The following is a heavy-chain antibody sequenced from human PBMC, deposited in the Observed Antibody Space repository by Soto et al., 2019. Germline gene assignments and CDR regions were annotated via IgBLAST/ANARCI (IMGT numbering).Heavy chain of an antibody. CDR1: LYIFTIYL. D-gene: IGHD3-16*01. V-gene: IGHV5-10-1*01. CDR2: IDPSDSYT. Sequence: SLNISFNISLYIFTIYLISWVRQMPGKGLEFIGRIDPSDSYTNYSPSFQGHVTISADKSISTAYLQWSSLKASDTAMYYCARHMITFGGVMPLDYWGQGTLVTVSS. CDR3: ARHMITFGGVMPLDY. J-gene: IGHJ4*02.